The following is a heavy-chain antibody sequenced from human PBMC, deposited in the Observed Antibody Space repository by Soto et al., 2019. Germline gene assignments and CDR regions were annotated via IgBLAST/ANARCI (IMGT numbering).Heavy chain of an antibody. J-gene: IGHJ6*02. CDR3: ARNTVSYYYYYGMDV. D-gene: IGHD4-17*01. CDR2: IIPIFGTA. V-gene: IGHV1-69*13. CDR1: GGTFSRYA. Sequence: SVKVSCKASGGTFSRYAISWVRQAPGQGLEWMGGIIPIFGTANYAQKFQGRVTITADESTSTAYMELSSLRSEDTAVYYCARNTVSYYYYYGMDVWGQGTTVTVSS.